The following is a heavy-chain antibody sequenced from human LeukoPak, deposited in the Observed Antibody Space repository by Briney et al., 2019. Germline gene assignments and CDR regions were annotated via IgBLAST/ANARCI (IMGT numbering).Heavy chain of an antibody. CDR1: GFTFTTNW. V-gene: IGHV3-7*01. D-gene: IGHD3-3*01. CDR2: INQDGSEK. CDR3: ARDRITDFWSGYYTNYFDY. J-gene: IGHJ4*02. Sequence: GGSLRLTCAASGFTFTTNWMTWVRQAPGKGLEWVATINQDGSEKYYVDSVKGRFTISRDNAKNSLFLQMNSLRAEDTAVYYCARDRITDFWSGYYTNYFDYWGQGTLVTVSP.